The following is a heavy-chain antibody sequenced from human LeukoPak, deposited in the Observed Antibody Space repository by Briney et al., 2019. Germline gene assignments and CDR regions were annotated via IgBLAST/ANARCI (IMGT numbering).Heavy chain of an antibody. Sequence: SETLSLTCTVSGGSISSYYWSWIRQPAGKGLEWIGRIYTSGSTNYNPSLKSRVTMSVDTSKNQFSLKLSSVTAADTAVYYCARHGYCSGGSCYPDWFDPWGQGTLVTVSS. CDR2: IYTSGST. J-gene: IGHJ5*02. V-gene: IGHV4-4*07. CDR1: GGSISSYY. CDR3: ARHGYCSGGSCYPDWFDP. D-gene: IGHD2-15*01.